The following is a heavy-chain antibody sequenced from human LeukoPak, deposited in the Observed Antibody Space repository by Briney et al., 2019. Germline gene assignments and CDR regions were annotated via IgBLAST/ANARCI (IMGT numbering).Heavy chain of an antibody. CDR1: GFTFSNYA. CDR3: AWSGYSYGYVADY. CDR2: VSGSGRNT. J-gene: IGHJ4*02. V-gene: IGHV3-23*01. Sequence: WGSLRLSCAGSGFTFSNYAMTWVRQAPGKGLEWVSSVSGSGRNTFYPDSVEGRFTISRDNSKNTVYLQMNSLRADDTAVYYCAWSGYSYGYVADYWGQGTLVTVSS. D-gene: IGHD5-18*01.